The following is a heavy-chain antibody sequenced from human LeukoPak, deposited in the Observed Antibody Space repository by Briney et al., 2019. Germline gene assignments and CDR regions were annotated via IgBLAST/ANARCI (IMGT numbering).Heavy chain of an antibody. V-gene: IGHV1-18*04. D-gene: IGHD3-3*01. Sequence: ASVMVSCRASGYTFTSYYMHWVRQAPGQGLEWMGWISAYNGNTNYAQKLQGRVTMTTDTSTSTAYMELRSLRSDDAAVYYCARGDTIFGVVIMRYGMDVWGQGTTVTVSS. CDR2: ISAYNGNT. CDR3: ARGDTIFGVVIMRYGMDV. J-gene: IGHJ6*02. CDR1: GYTFTSYY.